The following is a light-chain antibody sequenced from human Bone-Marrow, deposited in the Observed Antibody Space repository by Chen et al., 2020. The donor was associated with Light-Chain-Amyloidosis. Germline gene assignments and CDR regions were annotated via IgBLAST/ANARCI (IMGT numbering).Light chain of an antibody. J-gene: IGLJ2*01. Sequence: NFMLTQPHSVSESPGKPVTISCPRSSGSIASNYVQWYQQRPGSSPTIVIYEDNQRPSGVPDRFSGSIDTSSNSASLTVSGLKTEDEADDYCQSYDSSNVVFGGGTKLTVL. V-gene: IGLV6-57*01. CDR3: QSYDSSNVV. CDR1: SGSIASNY. CDR2: EDN.